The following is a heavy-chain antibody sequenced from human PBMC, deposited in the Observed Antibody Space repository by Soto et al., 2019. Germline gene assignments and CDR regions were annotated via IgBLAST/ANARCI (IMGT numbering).Heavy chain of an antibody. CDR3: ARPDYGSGSYPDY. CDR1: GFTFSSYA. J-gene: IGHJ4*02. Sequence: QVQLVESGGGVVQPGRSLRLSCAASGFTFSSYAMHWVRQAPGKGLEWVAVISYDGGNKYHADSVKGRFTISRDNSKNTLYLQINSLRAEDTAVYYCARPDYGSGSYPDYWGQGTLVTVSS. D-gene: IGHD3-10*01. V-gene: IGHV3-30-3*01. CDR2: ISYDGGNK.